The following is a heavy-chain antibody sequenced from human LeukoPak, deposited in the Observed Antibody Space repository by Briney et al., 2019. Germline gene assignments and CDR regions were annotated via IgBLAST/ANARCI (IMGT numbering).Heavy chain of an antibody. CDR1: GYTFTSYG. D-gene: IGHD3-10*01. J-gene: IGHJ4*02. V-gene: IGHV1-18*01. Sequence: ASVKVSCKASGYTFTSYGISWVRQAPGQGLEWMGWISAYNGNTNYAQKLQGRVTMTTDTSTSTAYMELSSLRSEDTAVYYCATAYGSGSPFDYWGQGTLVTVSS. CDR2: ISAYNGNT. CDR3: ATAYGSGSPFDY.